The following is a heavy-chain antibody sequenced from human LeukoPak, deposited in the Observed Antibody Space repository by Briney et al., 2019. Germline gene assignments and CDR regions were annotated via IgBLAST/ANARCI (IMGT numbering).Heavy chain of an antibody. J-gene: IGHJ4*02. V-gene: IGHV1-8*01. CDR2: MNPNSGNT. D-gene: IGHD3-10*01. Sequence: GASVKVSCKASGYTFTSYDINWVRQATGQGLEWMGWMNPNSGNTGYAQKFQGRVTMTRNTSISTAYMELRSLRSDDTAVYYCARVDYYGSGSYHDYWGQGTLVTVSS. CDR3: ARVDYYGSGSYHDY. CDR1: GYTFTSYD.